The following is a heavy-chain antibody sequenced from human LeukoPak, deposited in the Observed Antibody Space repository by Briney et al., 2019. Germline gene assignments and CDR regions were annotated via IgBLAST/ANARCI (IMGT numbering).Heavy chain of an antibody. J-gene: IGHJ4*02. V-gene: IGHV1-2*02. D-gene: IGHD6-19*01. CDR2: INPNSGGT. CDR1: GYTFTGYY. Sequence: ASVKVSCKASGYTFTGYYMHWVRQAPGQGLEWMGWINPNSGGTNYAQKFQGRVTMARDTSISTAYMEPSRLRSDDTAVYYCARDGPVAGTIDYWGQGTLVTVSS. CDR3: ARDGPVAGTIDY.